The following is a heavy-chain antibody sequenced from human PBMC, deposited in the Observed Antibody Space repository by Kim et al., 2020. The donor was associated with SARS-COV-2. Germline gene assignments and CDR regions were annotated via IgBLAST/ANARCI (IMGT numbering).Heavy chain of an antibody. CDR2: IYSSGST. CDR1: GDSIINYY. J-gene: IGHJ3*01. V-gene: IGHV4-4*09. Sequence: SETLSLTCSVSGDSIINYYWTWIRQPPGKELEFIGYIYSSGSTTYSPSLKSRVTMSVDTSKNHFSLLLNSVTAADTAVYFCARGRKPRYGYAFDLWGQGT. D-gene: IGHD1-26*01. CDR3: ARGRKPRYGYAFDL.